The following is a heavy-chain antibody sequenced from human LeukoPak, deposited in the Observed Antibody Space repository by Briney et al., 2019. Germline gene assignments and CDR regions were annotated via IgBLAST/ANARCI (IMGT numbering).Heavy chain of an antibody. J-gene: IGHJ4*02. CDR2: IRSKAYGGTT. CDR1: GFTVSSNY. V-gene: IGHV3-49*04. CDR3: TVVVITRFDQ. Sequence: GGSLRLSCAASGFTVSSNYMTWVRQAPGKGLEWVGFIRSKAYGGTTEYAASVKGRFTISRDDSKSIAYLQMNSLKTEDTAVYYRTVVVITRFDQWGQGTLVTVSS. D-gene: IGHD3-22*01.